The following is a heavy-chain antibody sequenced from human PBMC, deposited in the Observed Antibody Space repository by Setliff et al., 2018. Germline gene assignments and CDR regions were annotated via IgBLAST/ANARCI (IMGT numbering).Heavy chain of an antibody. CDR2: INPSGGST. J-gene: IGHJ6*02. CDR1: GYTFTSYY. V-gene: IGHV1-46*01. Sequence: ASVKVSCKASGYTFTSYYMHWVRQAPGQGLEWMGIINPSGGSTSYAQKFQGRVTMTRDTSTSTVYMELSSLRSEDTAVYYRARDITMIVVVITTFGGMDVWGQGTTVTVSS. D-gene: IGHD3-22*01. CDR3: ARDITMIVVVITTFGGMDV.